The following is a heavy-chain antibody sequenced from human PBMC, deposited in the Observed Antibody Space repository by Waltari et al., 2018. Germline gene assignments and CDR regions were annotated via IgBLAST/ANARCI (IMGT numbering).Heavy chain of an antibody. CDR3: ARGGYSSSGTGWDYYGMDV. J-gene: IGHJ6*02. D-gene: IGHD6-13*01. V-gene: IGHV1-18*01. CDR1: GYTFSNYG. CDR2: IIAYDGNT. Sequence: QVQLVQSGAEVKKPGASVKVSCKASGYTFSNYGISWVRQAPGQGLEWMGWIIAYDGNTNNAQKVQSRLTMTTDTSTRTAYMELSSLRSEDTAVYYCARGGYSSSGTGWDYYGMDVWGQGTTVTVSS.